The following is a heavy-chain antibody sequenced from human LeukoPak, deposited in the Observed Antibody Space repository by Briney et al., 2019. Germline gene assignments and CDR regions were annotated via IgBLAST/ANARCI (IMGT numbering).Heavy chain of an antibody. D-gene: IGHD5-18*01. V-gene: IGHV4-39*01. CDR1: GGSISSSSAY. CDR3: VSPRGFSYGYFDY. Sequence: SETLSLTCTVSGGSISSSSAYWGWIRQPPGKGLEWIGSIYYSKNTYYNPSLKSRVTISADTSKNQFSLTLGSVSATDTAVYYCVSPRGFSYGYFDYWGQGTLDTVSS. J-gene: IGHJ4*02. CDR2: IYYSKNT.